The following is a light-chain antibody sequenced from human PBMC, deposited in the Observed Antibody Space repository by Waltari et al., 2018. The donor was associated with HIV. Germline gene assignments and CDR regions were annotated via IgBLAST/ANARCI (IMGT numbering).Light chain of an antibody. CDR2: GNS. CDR1: SSNIGAGYD. CDR3: QSYDSNLSGL. V-gene: IGLV1-40*01. Sequence: QSELTQPPSVSAAPGQRVTISCTGSSSNIGAGYDLHWYQQVPGRAPKVVIYGNSNRPSGVPDRFSGSKSGSSASLVITGLQSEDEDDYYCQSYDSNLSGLFGGGTKVTVL. J-gene: IGLJ2*01.